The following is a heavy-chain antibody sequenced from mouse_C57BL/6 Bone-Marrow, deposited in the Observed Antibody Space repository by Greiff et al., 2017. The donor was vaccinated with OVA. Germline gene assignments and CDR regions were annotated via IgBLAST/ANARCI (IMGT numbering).Heavy chain of an antibody. CDR2: IDPSDSYT. D-gene: IGHD1-1*01. J-gene: IGHJ4*01. Sequence: QVPLQQPGAELVMPGASVKLSCKASGYTFTSYWMHWVKQRPGQGLEWIGEIDPSDSYTNYNQKFKGKSTLTVDKSSSTAYMQLSSLTSEDSAVYYCARVNYYGSSYDDAMDYWGQGTSVTVSS. CDR1: GYTFTSYW. V-gene: IGHV1-69*01. CDR3: ARVNYYGSSYDDAMDY.